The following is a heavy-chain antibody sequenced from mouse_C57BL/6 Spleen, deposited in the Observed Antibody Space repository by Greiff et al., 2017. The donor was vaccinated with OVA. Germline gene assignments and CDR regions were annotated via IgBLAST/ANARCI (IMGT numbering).Heavy chain of an antibody. J-gene: IGHJ1*03. D-gene: IGHD2-14*01. Sequence: EVNVVESGGGLVKPGGSLKLSCAASGFTFSDYGMHWVRQAPEKGLEWVAYISSGSSTIYYADTVKGRFTISRDNAKNTLFLQMTSLRSEDTAMYYCARDAYYRGYFDVWGTGTTVTVSS. CDR2: ISSGSSTI. V-gene: IGHV5-17*01. CDR1: GFTFSDYG. CDR3: ARDAYYRGYFDV.